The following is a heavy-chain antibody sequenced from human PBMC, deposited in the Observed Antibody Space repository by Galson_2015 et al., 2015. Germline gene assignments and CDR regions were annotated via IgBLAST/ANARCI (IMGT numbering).Heavy chain of an antibody. Sequence: SCKASGGTFSSYIISWVRQAPGQGLEWMGRIIPILGIVNYAQRFQGRVTITRDTSASTAYMELSSLRSEDTAVYYCAREPPYDILTGYYENYYYGMDVWGQGTTVTVSS. V-gene: IGHV1-69*04. D-gene: IGHD3-9*01. CDR2: IIPILGIV. J-gene: IGHJ6*02. CDR1: GGTFSSYI. CDR3: AREPPYDILTGYYENYYYGMDV.